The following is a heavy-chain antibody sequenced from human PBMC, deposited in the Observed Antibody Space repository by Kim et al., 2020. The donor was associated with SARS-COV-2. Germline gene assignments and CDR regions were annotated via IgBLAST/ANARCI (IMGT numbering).Heavy chain of an antibody. CDR3: EKDLAAAGHYYYYYGMDV. Sequence: KGRFTISRENTKNTLYLQMNSLRAEDKAVYYCEKDLAAAGHYYYYYGMDVWGQGTTVTVSS. J-gene: IGHJ6*02. V-gene: IGHV3-23*01. D-gene: IGHD6-13*01.